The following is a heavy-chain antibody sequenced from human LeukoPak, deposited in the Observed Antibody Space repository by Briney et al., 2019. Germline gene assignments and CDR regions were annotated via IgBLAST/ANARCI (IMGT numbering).Heavy chain of an antibody. CDR2: IRSKANSYAT. D-gene: IGHD2-2*01. J-gene: IGHJ4*02. V-gene: IGHV3-73*01. Sequence: PGGSLRLSCAASGFTFSGSAMHWVRQASGKGLEWVGRIRSKANSYATAYAASVKGRFTISRDDSKNTAYLQMNSLKTDDTAVYYCVVVVPAALGNHDYWGQGNLVNVSS. CDR3: VVVVPAALGNHDY. CDR1: GFTFSGSA.